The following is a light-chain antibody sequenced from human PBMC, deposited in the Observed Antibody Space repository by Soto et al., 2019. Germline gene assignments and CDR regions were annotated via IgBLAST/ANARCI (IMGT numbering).Light chain of an antibody. CDR3: YSYTSRSTWV. CDR1: SSDVGGYNY. V-gene: IGLV2-14*01. Sequence: QSALTQPASVSGSPGQSITISCTGTSSDVGGYNYVSWYQQHPDKAPEVMIYEVTNRPSGVSDRFSGSKSGNTASLTISGLQAEDEAVYYCYSYTSRSTWVFGGGTKVTVL. J-gene: IGLJ3*02. CDR2: EVT.